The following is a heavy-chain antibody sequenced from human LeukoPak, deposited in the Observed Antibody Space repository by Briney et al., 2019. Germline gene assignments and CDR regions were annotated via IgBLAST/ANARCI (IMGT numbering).Heavy chain of an antibody. Sequence: SETLSLTCTVSGDSISSYYWSWIRQPPGKGLEWIGNMYYSGSTNYNPTLKSRVTISVDTSKNQFSLKLSSVTAADTAVYYCARESYYGSGSEGYFAYWGQGTLVTVSS. CDR2: MYYSGST. CDR3: ARESYYGSGSEGYFAY. CDR1: GDSISSYY. D-gene: IGHD3-10*01. J-gene: IGHJ4*02. V-gene: IGHV4-59*01.